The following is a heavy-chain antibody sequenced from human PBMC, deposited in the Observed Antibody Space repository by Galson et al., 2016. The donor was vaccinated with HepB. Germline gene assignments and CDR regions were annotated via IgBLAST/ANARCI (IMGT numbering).Heavy chain of an antibody. CDR1: GYTFTTYA. CDR2: INVGNGNT. CDR3: ARGGGDRTNDF. D-gene: IGHD1-1*01. J-gene: IGHJ4*02. V-gene: IGHV1-3*01. Sequence: SCKASGYTFTTYAMHWVRRAPGQRLEWMGWINVGNGNTKYSQKFQGRVTITRDTSASTAYMELSSLRSQDTAVDYCARGGGDRTNDFWGQGTLVTVSS.